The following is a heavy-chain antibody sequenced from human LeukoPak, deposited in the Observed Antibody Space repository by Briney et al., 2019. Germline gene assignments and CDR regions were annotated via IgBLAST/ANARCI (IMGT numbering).Heavy chain of an antibody. CDR3: ARSTTVTSYYYGMDV. CDR1: GYTFASYD. J-gene: IGHJ6*02. CDR2: MNPNSGNT. Sequence: GASVKVSCKASGYTFASYDINWVRQATGQGLEWMGWMNPNSGNTGYAQKFQGRVTMTRNTSISTAYMELSSLRSEDTAVYYCARSTTVTSYYYGMDVWGQGTTVTVSS. D-gene: IGHD4-11*01. V-gene: IGHV1-8*01.